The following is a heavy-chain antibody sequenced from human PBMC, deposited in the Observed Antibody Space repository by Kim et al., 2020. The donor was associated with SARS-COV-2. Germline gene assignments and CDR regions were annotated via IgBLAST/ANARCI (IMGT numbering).Heavy chain of an antibody. V-gene: IGHV4-34*01. CDR1: GGSFSGYY. J-gene: IGHJ4*01. D-gene: IGHD6-13*01. CDR3: ARGPWGHSSSCTLVYFDH. CDR2: INHSGST. Sequence: SETLSLTCAVYGGSFSGYYWSWIRQPAGKGLEWIGEINHSGSTNYNPSLKRRVTMSVDTSKNQFYLKLSSVTAADTSVYYSARGPWGHSSSCTLVYFDH.